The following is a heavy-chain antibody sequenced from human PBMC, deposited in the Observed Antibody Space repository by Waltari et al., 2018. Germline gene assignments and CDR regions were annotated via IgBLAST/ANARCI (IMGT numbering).Heavy chain of an antibody. CDR1: GGSISSYY. D-gene: IGHD5-12*01. Sequence: QVQLQESGPGLVKPSETLSLTCTVSGGSISSYYWSWIRQPPGKGLEWIGYIYYSGSTNYNPSLKRRVTISVDTSKNQFSLKLSSVTAADTAVYYCAREGNSGYEGLRWGQGTLVTVSS. V-gene: IGHV4-59*01. J-gene: IGHJ4*02. CDR2: IYYSGST. CDR3: AREGNSGYEGLR.